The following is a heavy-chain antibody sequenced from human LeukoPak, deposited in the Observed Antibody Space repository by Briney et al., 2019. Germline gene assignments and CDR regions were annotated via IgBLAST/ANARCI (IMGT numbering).Heavy chain of an antibody. CDR3: AKDSNGSGSYFDY. Sequence: GGSLRLSCAASGFTFDDYAMHWVRQAPGKGLEWVSGISWNSGSIGYADSVKGRFTISRDNAKNSLYPQMNSLRAEDTALYYCAKDSNGSGSYFDYWGQGTLVTVSS. CDR2: ISWNSGSI. V-gene: IGHV3-9*01. CDR1: GFTFDDYA. D-gene: IGHD3-10*01. J-gene: IGHJ4*02.